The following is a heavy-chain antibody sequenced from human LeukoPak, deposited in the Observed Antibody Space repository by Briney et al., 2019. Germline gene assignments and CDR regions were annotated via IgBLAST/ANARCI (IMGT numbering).Heavy chain of an antibody. Sequence: GASVKVSCKTSGYIFPSYTMHWLRQAPGQSPEWMGSINGDNGNTKYSEKFQDRVTFTRDTSASSAYMELSSLRSEDTAVYYCARSSSGTYHYWGQGTLVTVSS. CDR2: INGDNGNT. J-gene: IGHJ4*02. D-gene: IGHD3-10*01. V-gene: IGHV1-3*01. CDR3: ARSSSGTYHY. CDR1: GYIFPSYT.